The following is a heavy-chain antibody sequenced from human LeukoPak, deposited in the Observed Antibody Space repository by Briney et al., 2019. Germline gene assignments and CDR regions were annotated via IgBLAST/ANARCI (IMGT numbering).Heavy chain of an antibody. CDR2: INHSGST. CDR1: GGSFSGYY. J-gene: IGHJ4*02. V-gene: IGHV4-34*01. Sequence: SETLSLTCAVYGGSFSGYYWSWIRQPPGKGLEWIGEINHSGSTNYNPSLKSRVTISVDTSKNQFSLKLSSVTAADTAVYYCARQGRWAKFYYDSNGYYLVYWGQGTLVTVSS. CDR3: ARQGRWAKFYYDSNGYYLVY. D-gene: IGHD3-22*01.